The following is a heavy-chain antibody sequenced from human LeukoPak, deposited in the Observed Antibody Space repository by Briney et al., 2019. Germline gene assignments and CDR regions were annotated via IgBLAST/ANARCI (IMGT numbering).Heavy chain of an antibody. CDR3: AREAANWGEGNWFDP. D-gene: IGHD7-27*01. V-gene: IGHV1-69*13. CDR1: GYTFTSYA. J-gene: IGHJ5*02. Sequence: SVKVSCKASGYTFTSYAVSWVRQAPGQGLEWMGGIVPIFGTANYAQKFQGRVTITADESTSTAYMELSSLRSEGTAVYYCAREAANWGEGNWFDPWGQGTLVTVSS. CDR2: IVPIFGTA.